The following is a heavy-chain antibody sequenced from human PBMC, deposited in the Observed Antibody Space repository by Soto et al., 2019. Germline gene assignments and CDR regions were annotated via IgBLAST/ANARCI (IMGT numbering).Heavy chain of an antibody. J-gene: IGHJ4*02. Sequence: QVQLVESGGGVVQPGRSLRLSCAASGFTFSSYGMHWVRQAPGKGLEWVAVISYDGSNKYYADSVKGRFTISRDNSKNTLYLQMNSLRAEDTAVYYCARSLGFPGVFDYWGQGTLVTVSS. CDR2: ISYDGSNK. CDR3: ARSLGFPGVFDY. D-gene: IGHD3-10*01. V-gene: IGHV3-30*03. CDR1: GFTFSSYG.